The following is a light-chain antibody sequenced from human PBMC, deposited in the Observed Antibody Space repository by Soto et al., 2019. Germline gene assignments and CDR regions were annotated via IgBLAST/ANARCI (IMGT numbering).Light chain of an antibody. Sequence: EIVLTQSPGTLSLSPGDRATLSCRASQSVRVNSLAWYQQQPGQAPRLLIYGASRRATGIPDRFSGSGSGTDFTLAISRLEPEDFAVYYCQQYGKSPYTFGQGTNLEIK. CDR1: QSVRVNS. CDR2: GAS. V-gene: IGKV3-20*01. CDR3: QQYGKSPYT. J-gene: IGKJ2*01.